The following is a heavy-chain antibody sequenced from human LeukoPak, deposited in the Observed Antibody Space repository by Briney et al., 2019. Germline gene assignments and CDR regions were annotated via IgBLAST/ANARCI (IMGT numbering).Heavy chain of an antibody. CDR2: INPNSGGT. Sequence: ASVKVSCKASGYTFTGYYMHWVRQAPGQGLEWMGWINPNSGGTNYAQKFQGRVTMTRDTSISTAYMELSRLRSDDTAVYYCARIYCSGGSCSTGVDYWGQGTLVTVSS. CDR3: ARIYCSGGSCSTGVDY. J-gene: IGHJ4*02. V-gene: IGHV1-2*02. CDR1: GYTFTGYY. D-gene: IGHD2-15*01.